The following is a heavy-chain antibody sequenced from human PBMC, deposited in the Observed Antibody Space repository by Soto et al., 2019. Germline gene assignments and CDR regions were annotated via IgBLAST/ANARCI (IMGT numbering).Heavy chain of an antibody. D-gene: IGHD2-15*01. CDR1: GYSISGGYY. J-gene: IGHJ4*02. CDR2: ICHSGST. V-gene: IGHV4-38-2*02. CDR3: ARDSRDCSVGSCYASLFDY. Sequence: SETLSLTSAVSGYSISGGYYWGCIRQPPGKGLECIGSICHSGSTDYNPSLNSRVTISVDTSKNQFSLKLSSVTAADAAVYYCARDSRDCSVGSCYASLFDYCGQRTLVTVSS.